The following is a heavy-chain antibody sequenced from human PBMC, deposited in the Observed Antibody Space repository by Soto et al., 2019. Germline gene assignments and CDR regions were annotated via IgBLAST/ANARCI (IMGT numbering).Heavy chain of an antibody. Sequence: PGGSLRLSCAVSGLTFSDYAIHWVRQAPGEGLEWVAVISNDGSKKFYIDSVKGRFTISRDNSRKTLYLQMNSLRAEDTALYYCAKDQGSSWYEIDYWGQGTLVTVSS. J-gene: IGHJ4*02. CDR3: AKDQGSSWYEIDY. V-gene: IGHV3-30*04. CDR2: ISNDGSKK. CDR1: GLTFSDYA. D-gene: IGHD6-13*01.